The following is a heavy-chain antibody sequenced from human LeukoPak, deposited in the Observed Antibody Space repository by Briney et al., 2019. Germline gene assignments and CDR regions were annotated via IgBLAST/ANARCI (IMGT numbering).Heavy chain of an antibody. V-gene: IGHV3-7*01. CDR2: IKQDGSEK. Sequence: GGSLRLSCAASGFTFSSYGMHWVRQAPGKGLEWVANIKQDGSEKYYVDSVKGRFTISRDNAKNSLYLQMNSLRAEDTAVYYCASGVIAARPPEYFQHWGQGTLVTVSS. CDR1: GFTFSSYG. CDR3: ASGVIAARPPEYFQH. D-gene: IGHD6-6*01. J-gene: IGHJ1*01.